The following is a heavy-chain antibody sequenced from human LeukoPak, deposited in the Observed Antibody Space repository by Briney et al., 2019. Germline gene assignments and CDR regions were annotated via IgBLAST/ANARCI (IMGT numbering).Heavy chain of an antibody. CDR3: ARGMLWFGDDV. V-gene: IGHV1-18*01. CDR2: ISAYNGNT. J-gene: IGHJ6*04. Sequence: GASVKVSCKASGYTFTSYGISWVRQAPGQGLEWMGWISAYNGNTNYAQKLQGRVTMTRNTSISTAYMELSSLRSEDTAVYYCARGMLWFGDDVWGKGTTVTISS. D-gene: IGHD3-10*01. CDR1: GYTFTSYG.